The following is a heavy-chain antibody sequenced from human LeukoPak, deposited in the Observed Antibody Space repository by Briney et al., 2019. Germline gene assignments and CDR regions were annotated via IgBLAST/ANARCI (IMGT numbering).Heavy chain of an antibody. V-gene: IGHV3-53*05. Sequence: GGSLRLSCAASGFTVSSNYMSWVRQAPGKGLEWVSLIYSGGSTYYADSVKGRFTISRDNSKNTLYLQMNSLRAEDTAVYYCAKDGIVGAIAENYFDYWGQGTLVTVSS. CDR1: GFTVSSNY. CDR3: AKDGIVGAIAENYFDY. CDR2: IYSGGST. J-gene: IGHJ4*02. D-gene: IGHD1-26*01.